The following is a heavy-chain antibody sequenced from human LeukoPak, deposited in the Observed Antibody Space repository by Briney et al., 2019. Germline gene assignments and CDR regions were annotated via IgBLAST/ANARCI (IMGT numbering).Heavy chain of an antibody. D-gene: IGHD3-10*02. CDR2: ITTSSSEI. CDR1: GFTFNSYT. CDR3: AELGITMIGGV. V-gene: IGHV3-21*01. J-gene: IGHJ6*04. Sequence: GGSLRLSCAASGFTFNSYTLNWVRQAPGKGLEWLSSITTSSSEINYADSVKGRFTISRDNAKRSLYLQMNSLRAEDTAVYYCAELGITMIGGVWGKGTTVTISS.